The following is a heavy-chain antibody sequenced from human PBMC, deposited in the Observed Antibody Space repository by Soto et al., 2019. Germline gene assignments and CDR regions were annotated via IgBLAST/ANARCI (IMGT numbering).Heavy chain of an antibody. CDR1: GFTFSDHY. CDR3: ARRSSSGSYFSLDY. V-gene: IGHV3-72*01. J-gene: IGHJ4*02. CDR2: TRNKVNSYTT. D-gene: IGHD1-26*01. Sequence: PGGSLRLSCAASGFTFSDHYMGWVRQAPGKGLEWVGRTRNKVNSYTTEYAASVKGRFTISRDDSKNSLYLQMNSLKTEDTAVYYCARRSSSGSYFSLDYWGQGTLVTVSS.